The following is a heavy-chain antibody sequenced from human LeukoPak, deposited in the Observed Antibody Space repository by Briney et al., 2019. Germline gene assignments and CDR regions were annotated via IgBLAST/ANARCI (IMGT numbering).Heavy chain of an antibody. Sequence: GGSLRLSCAASGFTFSSYWMSWVRQAPGTGLEWVANIKQDGSEKYYVDSVKGRFTISRDNAKNSLYLQMNSLRAEDTAVYYCARYTTGTLYYFDYWGQGTLVTVSS. D-gene: IGHD1-1*01. CDR1: GFTFSSYW. CDR2: IKQDGSEK. CDR3: ARYTTGTLYYFDY. V-gene: IGHV3-7*01. J-gene: IGHJ4*02.